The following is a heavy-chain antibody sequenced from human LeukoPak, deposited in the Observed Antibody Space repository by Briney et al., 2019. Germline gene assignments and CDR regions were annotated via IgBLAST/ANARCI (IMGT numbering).Heavy chain of an antibody. J-gene: IGHJ5*02. CDR3: ARGASGIQLWFFDP. Sequence: GGSLRLTCAASGFTFSSYWMSWVRQAPAKGLEGVANIKQDGTERYYVDSVKGRFTISRDNAKNSLFLQMNSLRAEDTAVYYCARGASGIQLWFFDPWGQGTLVSVSS. V-gene: IGHV3-7*01. CDR1: GFTFSSYW. D-gene: IGHD5-18*01. CDR2: IKQDGTER.